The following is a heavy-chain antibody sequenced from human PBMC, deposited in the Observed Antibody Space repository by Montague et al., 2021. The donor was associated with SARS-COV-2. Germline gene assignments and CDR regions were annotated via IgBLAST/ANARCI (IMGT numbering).Heavy chain of an antibody. CDR2: IYTSGST. Sequence: TLSLTCTVSGDSVSSEIYYWSWIRQPAGKGLEWIGRIYTSGSTNYNPSLRSRVTISVDTSKNQFSLRLSSVTAADTAVYYCARVGGNHCRYFDYWGQGTLVTVSS. J-gene: IGHJ4*02. D-gene: IGHD1-14*01. CDR3: ARVGGNHCRYFDY. V-gene: IGHV4-61*02. CDR1: GDSVSSEIYY.